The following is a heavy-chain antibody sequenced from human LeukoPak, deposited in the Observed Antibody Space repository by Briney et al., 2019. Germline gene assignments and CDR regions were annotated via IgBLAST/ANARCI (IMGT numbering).Heavy chain of an antibody. J-gene: IGHJ4*02. D-gene: IGHD3-3*01. CDR2: IYYSGST. CDR3: ARLRPGEWLPDY. CDR1: GYSISSGYY. V-gene: IGHV4-38-2*02. Sequence: SETLSLTCTVSGYSISSGYYWGWIRQPPGKGLEWIGSIYYSGSTYYNPSLKSRVTISVDTSKNQFSLKLSSVTAADTAVYYCARLRPGEWLPDYWGQGTLVTVSS.